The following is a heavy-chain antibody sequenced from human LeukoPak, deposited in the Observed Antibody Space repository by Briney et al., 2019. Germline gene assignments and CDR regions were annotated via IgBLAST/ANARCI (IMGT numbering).Heavy chain of an antibody. V-gene: IGHV4-59*01. CDR2: IYYSGST. CDR1: GGSISSYY. Sequence: PSETLSLTCTVSGGSISSYYWSWIRQPPGKGLEWIGYIYYSGSTNYNPSLESRVTISVDTSKNQFSLKLSSVTAADTAVYYCARGELRYFDWLSLGPFDYWGQGTLVTVSS. D-gene: IGHD3-9*01. J-gene: IGHJ4*02. CDR3: ARGELRYFDWLSLGPFDY.